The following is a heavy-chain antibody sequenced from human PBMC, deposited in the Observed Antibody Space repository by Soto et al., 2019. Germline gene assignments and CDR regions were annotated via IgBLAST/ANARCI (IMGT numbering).Heavy chain of an antibody. D-gene: IGHD2-8*01. CDR2: VSANNGHT. J-gene: IGHJ6*02. CDR3: ARDIESVTAKHFFYYYAMDV. CDR1: GFTFSNYG. Sequence: ASVKVSCKASGFTFSNYGLNWVRQAPGQGLEWMGWVSANNGHTNYAQNLQGRVSMTTDTSTSTAYMELRGLTFDDTAVYYCARDIESVTAKHFFYYYAMDVWGQGTTVTVSS. V-gene: IGHV1-18*01.